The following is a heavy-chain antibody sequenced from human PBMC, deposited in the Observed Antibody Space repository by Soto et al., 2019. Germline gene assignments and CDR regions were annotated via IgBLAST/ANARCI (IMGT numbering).Heavy chain of an antibody. Sequence: QVQLVQSGAEVRKPGASVKVSCKASGYTFTNYYVYWVRQAPGQGLEWMGIINPGGGSTNYAQKFQGRVTMTRDTSMTTGYMEMSSLRFEDTAVYYCARAGSGWYSSLDYWGQGTLVTVSS. V-gene: IGHV1-46*01. CDR3: ARAGSGWYSSLDY. D-gene: IGHD6-19*01. CDR2: INPGGGST. CDR1: GYTFTNYY. J-gene: IGHJ4*02.